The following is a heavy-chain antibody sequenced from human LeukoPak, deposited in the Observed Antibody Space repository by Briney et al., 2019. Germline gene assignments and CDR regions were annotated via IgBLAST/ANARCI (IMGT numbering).Heavy chain of an antibody. CDR2: ISSSSSYI. CDR3: ARDEEATLDY. V-gene: IGHV3-21*01. CDR1: GFTFSSYS. J-gene: IGHJ4*02. Sequence: GGSLRLSCAASGFTFSSYSMNWVRQAPGKGLEWVSSISSSSSYIYYADSVKGRFTISRDNAKNSLYLQMNSLRAEDAAVYYCARDEEATLDYWGQGTLVTVSS.